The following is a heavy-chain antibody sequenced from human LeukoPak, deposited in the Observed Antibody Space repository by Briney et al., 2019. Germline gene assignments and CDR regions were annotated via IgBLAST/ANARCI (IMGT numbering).Heavy chain of an antibody. CDR1: GFTFSTYA. J-gene: IGHJ3*02. CDR2: ISGSGGST. Sequence: GGSLRLSCVASGFTFSTYAMNWVRQAPGKGLEWVSAISGSGGSTYYADSVKGRFTISRDNSKNTLYLQMNSLRAEDTAIYYCARDSPTFDIWGQGTMVTVSS. CDR3: ARDSPTFDI. V-gene: IGHV3-23*01.